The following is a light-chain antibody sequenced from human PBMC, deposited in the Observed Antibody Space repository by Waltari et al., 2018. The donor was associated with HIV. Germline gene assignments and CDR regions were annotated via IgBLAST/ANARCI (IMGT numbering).Light chain of an antibody. Sequence: DIQMTQSPSSLSASGGDRVSITCRTSQSISSRLNWYQQKPGKAPTLLIYEASSLHSGVPSRFSGGGSGTAFILTISSLQPEDFATYYCQQSYTIPRVFGQGTKVEI. CDR3: QQSYTIPRV. J-gene: IGKJ1*01. V-gene: IGKV1-39*01. CDR2: EAS. CDR1: QSISSR.